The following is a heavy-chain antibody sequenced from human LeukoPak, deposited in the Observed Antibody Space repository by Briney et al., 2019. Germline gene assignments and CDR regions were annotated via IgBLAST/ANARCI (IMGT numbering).Heavy chain of an antibody. V-gene: IGHV1-2*02. D-gene: IGHD2-2*01. CDR2: INPNSGGT. J-gene: IGHJ5*02. CDR3: ARGPAAREGRGWDWFDP. Sequence: GASVKVSCKASGYTFTAYYMHWVRQAPGQGLEWMGWINPNSGGTVYAQNFQGRVTMTRDTSISTAYMELNRLRSDDTAVYYCARGPAAREGRGWDWFDPWGQGTLVTVSS. CDR1: GYTFTAYY.